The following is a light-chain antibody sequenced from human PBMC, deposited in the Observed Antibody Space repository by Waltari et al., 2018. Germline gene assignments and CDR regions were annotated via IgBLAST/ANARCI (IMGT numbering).Light chain of an antibody. Sequence: EIVLTQSPATLSLSPGESASLPCRASQSVSRHLAWYQQKPGQAPRLLMYDASNRAPGIPLRFSGSGSGTDFTLTISSLEPEDFAVYYCQQRSTWPSLTFGGGTKVEIK. CDR1: QSVSRH. J-gene: IGKJ4*01. CDR3: QQRSTWPSLT. V-gene: IGKV3-11*01. CDR2: DAS.